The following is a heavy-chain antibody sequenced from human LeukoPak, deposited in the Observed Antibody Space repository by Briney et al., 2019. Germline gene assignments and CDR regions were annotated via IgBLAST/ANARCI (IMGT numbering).Heavy chain of an antibody. J-gene: IGHJ6*02. CDR3: AREPFTYYYSMDV. CDR2: IYYSGST. V-gene: IGHV4-59*01. CDR1: GGSISSYY. Sequence: SETLSLTCTVSGGSISSYYWSWIRQPPGKGLEWIGYIYYSGSTNYNPSLKSRVTISVDTSKNQFSLKLSSVTAADTAVYYCAREPFTYYYSMDVWGQGTTVTVSS.